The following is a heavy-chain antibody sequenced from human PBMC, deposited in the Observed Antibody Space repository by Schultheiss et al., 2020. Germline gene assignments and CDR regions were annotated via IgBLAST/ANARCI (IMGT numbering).Heavy chain of an antibody. J-gene: IGHJ4*02. CDR1: GFTLSSST. CDR2: ISSSSSYI. D-gene: IGHD1-1*01. Sequence: GGSLRLSCAASGFTLSSSTMNWVRQAPGKGLEWVSSISSSSSYIYYADSVRGRFTISRDNAKNSVYLQMSSLRAEDTAVYYCVKEGTGAPFDYWGQGTLVTVSS. CDR3: VKEGTGAPFDY. V-gene: IGHV3-21*01.